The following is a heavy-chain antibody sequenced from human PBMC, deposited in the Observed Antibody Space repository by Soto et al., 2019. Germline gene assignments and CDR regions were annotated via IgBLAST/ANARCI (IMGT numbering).Heavy chain of an antibody. CDR3: PSSASPYAY. CDR1: GFDFNSYS. J-gene: IGHJ4*02. CDR2: INSSSSSV. D-gene: IGHD1-26*01. V-gene: IGHV3-48*01. Sequence: EVQLVESGGGLVQPGGSLRLSCVASGFDFNSYSMNWVRQARGKGLEWISYINSSSSSVFYADSVKGRFTISRDNAKNQLYLQMNSLRAEDSAVDYCPSSASPYAYWGQGALVTVSS.